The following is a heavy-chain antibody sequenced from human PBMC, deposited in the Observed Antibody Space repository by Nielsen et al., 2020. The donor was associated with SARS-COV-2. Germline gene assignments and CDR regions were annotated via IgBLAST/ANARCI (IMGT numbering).Heavy chain of an antibody. Sequence: WIRQPPGKGLEWVAVIWYDGSNKYYADSVKGRFTISRDNSKNTLCLQMNSLRAEDTAVYYCARERGDFWSGYYLPSVGAFDIWGQGTMVTVSS. CDR3: ARERGDFWSGYYLPSVGAFDI. CDR2: IWYDGSNK. V-gene: IGHV3-33*01. J-gene: IGHJ3*02. D-gene: IGHD3-3*01.